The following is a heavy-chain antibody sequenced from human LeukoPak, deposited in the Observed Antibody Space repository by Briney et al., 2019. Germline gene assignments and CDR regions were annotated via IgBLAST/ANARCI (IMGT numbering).Heavy chain of an antibody. V-gene: IGHV4-34*01. CDR2: INHSGST. D-gene: IGHD4-17*01. CDR1: GGSFSGYY. J-gene: IGHJ4*02. Sequence: SETLSLTCAVYGGSFSGYYWSWIRQPPKKGLEWIGEINHSGSTNYNPSLKSRVTISIDTSKNQFSLKLSSVTAADTAVYYCARVRRTRSFDYWGQGTLVTVPS. CDR3: ARVRRTRSFDY.